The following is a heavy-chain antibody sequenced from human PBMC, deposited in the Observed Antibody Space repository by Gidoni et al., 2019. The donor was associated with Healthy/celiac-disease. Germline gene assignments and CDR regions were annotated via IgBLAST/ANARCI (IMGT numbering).Heavy chain of an antibody. V-gene: IGHV1-69*01. J-gene: IGHJ6*02. D-gene: IGHD6-13*01. CDR2: IIPIFGTA. CDR3: ARGQYSSSWRVHYYYYGMDV. Sequence: QVQLVQSGAEVKKPGSSVKVSCKASGGTFSSYAISWVRQAPGQGLEWMGGIIPIFGTANYAQKCQGRVTITADESTSTAYMELSSLRSEDTAVYYCARGQYSSSWRVHYYYYGMDVWGQGTTVTVSS. CDR1: GGTFSSYA.